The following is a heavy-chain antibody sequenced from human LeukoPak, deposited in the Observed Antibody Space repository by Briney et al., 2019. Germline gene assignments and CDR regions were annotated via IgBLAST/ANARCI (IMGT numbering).Heavy chain of an antibody. V-gene: IGHV4-34*01. Sequence: SETLSLTCAVYGGSFSGYYWSWIRQPPGKGLEWIGEINHSGSTYYNPSLKSRVTISGDRSKNQFSLKLSSVTAADTAVYYCAREDLRFTPDYWGQGTLVTVSS. CDR3: AREDLRFTPDY. CDR2: INHSGST. CDR1: GGSFSGYY. D-gene: IGHD3-3*01. J-gene: IGHJ4*02.